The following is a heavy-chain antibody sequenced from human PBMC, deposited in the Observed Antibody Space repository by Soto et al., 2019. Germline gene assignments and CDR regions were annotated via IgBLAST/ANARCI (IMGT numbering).Heavy chain of an antibody. V-gene: IGHV3-30*03. Sequence: GGSLRISCAASGFTFNNYAMHWVRQAPGKELERVAVISHDESIEYYPDSLKGRFTISRDNSKNTLYLEMNSLRAEDTAVYYCARDSRSTGQGAFDIWGQGTMVTVSS. CDR3: ARDSRSTGQGAFDI. D-gene: IGHD3-16*01. CDR2: ISHDESIE. J-gene: IGHJ3*02. CDR1: GFTFNNYA.